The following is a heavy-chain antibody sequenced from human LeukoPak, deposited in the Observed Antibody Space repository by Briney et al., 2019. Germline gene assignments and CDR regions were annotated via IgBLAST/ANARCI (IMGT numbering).Heavy chain of an antibody. D-gene: IGHD3-22*01. CDR3: ARGSYYDSSGYIH. CDR2: INPNSGNT. CDR1: GYTFTGYY. V-gene: IGHV1-8*03. J-gene: IGHJ4*02. Sequence: ASVKVSCKASGYTFTGYYMHWVRQAPGQGLEWMGWINPNSGNTGYAQKFQGRVTITRNTSISTAYMELSSLRSEDTAVYYCARGSYYDSSGYIHWGQGTLVTVSS.